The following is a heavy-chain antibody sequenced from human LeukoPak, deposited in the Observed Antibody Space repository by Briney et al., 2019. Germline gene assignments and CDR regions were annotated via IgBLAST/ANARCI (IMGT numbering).Heavy chain of an antibody. Sequence: SETLSLTCTVSGGSISLIGYYWGWIRQPPGKGLEWIGTIYYSGSTYYTPSLKSRVTISVDTSKNQFSLKVNSVTAADTAVYFCARHQPTALTTIDYWGQGTLVTVSS. CDR2: IYYSGST. D-gene: IGHD4-11*01. J-gene: IGHJ4*02. CDR1: GGSISLIGYY. CDR3: ARHQPTALTTIDY. V-gene: IGHV4-39*01.